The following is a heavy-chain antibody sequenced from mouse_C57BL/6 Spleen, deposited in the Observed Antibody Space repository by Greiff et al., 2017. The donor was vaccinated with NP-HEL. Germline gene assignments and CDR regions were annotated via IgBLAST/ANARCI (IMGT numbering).Heavy chain of an antibody. D-gene: IGHD1-1*01. Sequence: QVQLKESGPGLVQPSQSLSITCTVSGFSLTSYGVHWVRQSPGKGLEWLGVIWSGGSTDYNAAFISRLSISKDNSKSQVFFKMNSLQADDTAIYYCARPLYGSRTGYFDVWGTGTTVTVSS. J-gene: IGHJ1*03. CDR1: GFSLTSYG. V-gene: IGHV2-2*01. CDR2: IWSGGST. CDR3: ARPLYGSRTGYFDV.